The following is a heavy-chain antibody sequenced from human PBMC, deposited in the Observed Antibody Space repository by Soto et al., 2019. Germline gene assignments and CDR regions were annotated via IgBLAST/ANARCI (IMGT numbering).Heavy chain of an antibody. CDR3: TTDGSGYDFFHYYYGMDV. J-gene: IGHJ6*02. CDR1: GFTFSNAW. CDR2: IKSKTDGGTT. V-gene: IGHV3-15*07. Sequence: GGSLRLSCAASGFTFSNAWMNWVRQAPGKGLEWVGRIKSKTDGGTTDYAAPVKGRFTISRDDSKNTLYLQMNSLKTEDTAVYYCTTDGSGYDFFHYYYGMDVWGQGTTVTVSS. D-gene: IGHD5-12*01.